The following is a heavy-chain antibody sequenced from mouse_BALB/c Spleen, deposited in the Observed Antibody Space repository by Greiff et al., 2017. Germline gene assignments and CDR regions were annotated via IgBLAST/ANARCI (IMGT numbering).Heavy chain of an antibody. D-gene: IGHD3-3*01. V-gene: IGHV1S81*02. CDR2: INPSNGGT. CDR1: GYTFTSYY. J-gene: IGHJ4*01. Sequence: QVQLQQPGAELVKPGASVKLSCKASGYTFTSYYMYWVKQRPGQGLEWIGGINPSNGGTNFNEKFKSKATLTVDKSSSTAYMQLSSLTSEDSAVYYRTRSRDYYYAMDYWGQGTSVTVSS. CDR3: TRSRDYYYAMDY.